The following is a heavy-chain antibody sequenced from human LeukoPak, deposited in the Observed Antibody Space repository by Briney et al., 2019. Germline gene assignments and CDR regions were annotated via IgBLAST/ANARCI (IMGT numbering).Heavy chain of an antibody. D-gene: IGHD5-12*01. CDR3: ARVSGYDWESFYDY. Sequence: GGSLRLSCAASGFTFSSYWMSWVRQAPGKGLEWVANIKQDGSEKYYVDSVKGRFTISRDNAKNSLYLQMNSLRAEDTAVYYCARVSGYDWESFYDYWGQGTLVTVSS. CDR2: IKQDGSEK. V-gene: IGHV3-7*03. CDR1: GFTFSSYW. J-gene: IGHJ4*02.